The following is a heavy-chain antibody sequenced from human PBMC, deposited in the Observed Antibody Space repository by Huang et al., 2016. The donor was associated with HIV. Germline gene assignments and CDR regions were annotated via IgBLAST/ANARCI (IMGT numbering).Heavy chain of an antibody. D-gene: IGHD3-9*01. CDR3: ARELAVTGYWDFDS. CDR1: GFTFNVYA. CDR2: ISGDGQKN. Sequence: QAQLAESGGGAVQPGTSLTLSCVASGFTFNVYAMHWVRQAPGKGLEWVAVISGDGQKNFYIDSVRGRFTISRDNSRNTVHLRMDSLSAADTATYYCARELAVTGYWDFDSWGQGTLVTVSS. V-gene: IGHV3-30*03. J-gene: IGHJ4*02.